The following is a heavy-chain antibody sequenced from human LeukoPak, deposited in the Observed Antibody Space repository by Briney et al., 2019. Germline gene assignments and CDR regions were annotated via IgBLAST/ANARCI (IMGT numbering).Heavy chain of an antibody. D-gene: IGHD3-22*01. CDR1: GGSISSYY. J-gene: IGHJ4*02. V-gene: IGHV4-4*07. CDR2: IYTSGNT. Sequence: SETLSLTCTVSGGSISSYYWSWIRQPAGKGLEWIGRIYTSGNTNYNPSLKSRVTISVDKSKNQFSLKLSSVTAADTAVYYCAREKYYYDKIGYNPLDYWGQGTLVTVSS. CDR3: AREKYYYDKIGYNPLDY.